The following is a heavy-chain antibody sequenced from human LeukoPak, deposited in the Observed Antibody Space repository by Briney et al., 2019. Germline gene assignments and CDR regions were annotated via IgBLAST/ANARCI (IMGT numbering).Heavy chain of an antibody. CDR2: IRNNASNT. Sequence: GGSLRLSCAASGFTFSIYGMHWVRQAPGKGLDWVAYIRNNASNTYYADSVKGRFSISRDNSKNTLYLQMNSLIPEDTAVYYCAKRAGSAWSAGAWGQGTLVTVSS. V-gene: IGHV3-30*02. CDR1: GFTFSIYG. J-gene: IGHJ5*02. D-gene: IGHD3-10*01. CDR3: AKRAGSAWSAGA.